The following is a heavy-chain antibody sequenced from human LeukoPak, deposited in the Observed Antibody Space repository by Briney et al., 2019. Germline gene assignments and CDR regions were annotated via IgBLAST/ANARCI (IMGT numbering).Heavy chain of an antibody. CDR2: ISGSCGST. V-gene: IGHV3-23*01. Sequence: GGSLRLSCAASGFTLSSYAMSWVRQAPGKGLEWVSAISGSCGSTYYADSVKGRFTISRDNSKNKLYLQMNSLGAEDTAVYYCAREEEVHHYDFWSCYYHYWGQGTLVTVSS. CDR3: AREEEVHHYDFWSCYYHY. J-gene: IGHJ4*02. D-gene: IGHD3-3*01. CDR1: GFTLSSYA.